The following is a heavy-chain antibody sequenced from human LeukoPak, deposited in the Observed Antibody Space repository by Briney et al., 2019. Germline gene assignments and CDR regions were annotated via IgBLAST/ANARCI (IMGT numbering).Heavy chain of an antibody. V-gene: IGHV1-8*01. D-gene: IGHD3-3*01. CDR1: GYTFTSYD. J-gene: IGHJ6*03. CDR3: ARLGLEWFHFYYMDV. CDR2: MNPNSGDT. Sequence: ASVKVSCKASGYTFTSYDINWVRQATGQGLEWLGWMNPNSGDTGYAQKFQGRVTMTRDTSISTAYLELSSLRSEDTAGYYCARLGLEWFHFYYMDVWGKGTTVTVSS.